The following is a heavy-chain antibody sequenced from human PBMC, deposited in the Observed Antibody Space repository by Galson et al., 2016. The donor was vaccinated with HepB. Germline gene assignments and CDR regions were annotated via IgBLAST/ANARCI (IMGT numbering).Heavy chain of an antibody. CDR1: GDSVSSFY. V-gene: IGHV4-59*02. CDR2: IFYSGST. D-gene: IGHD2-21*01. J-gene: IGHJ3*02. CDR3: ARAFRIAALPSVFDI. Sequence: SETLSLTCTVSGDSVSSFYWSWIRQAPGKGLEWIAYIFYSGSTNSNPSLKSRVIASVDLSKNQFSLSLSSVTAADTAVYYCARAFRIAALPSVFDIWGQGKMVVVSS.